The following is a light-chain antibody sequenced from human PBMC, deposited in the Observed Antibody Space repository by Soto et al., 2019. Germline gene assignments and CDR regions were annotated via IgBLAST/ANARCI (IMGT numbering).Light chain of an antibody. CDR1: QSVSSY. CDR3: QQRSNWPPIT. CDR2: GAS. Sequence: EIVLTQSPATLSLSPGERATLSCRASQSVSSYLAWYQQKPGQAPRLLLYGASNRATGIPVRFSGSGSGTDFTLTISSLEPEDFAVYYCQQRSNWPPITFGQGTRLEIK. V-gene: IGKV3-11*01. J-gene: IGKJ5*01.